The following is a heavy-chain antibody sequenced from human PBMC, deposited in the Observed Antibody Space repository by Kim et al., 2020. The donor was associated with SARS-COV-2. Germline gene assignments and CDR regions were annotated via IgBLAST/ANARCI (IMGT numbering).Heavy chain of an antibody. CDR3: AKDQTVLGIYYYDSSQSDAFDI. D-gene: IGHD3-22*01. V-gene: IGHV3-23*01. Sequence: GGSLRLSCAASGFTFSSYAMSWVRQAPGKGLEWVSAISGSGGSTYYADSVKGRFTISRDNSKNTLYLQMNSLRAEDTAVYYCAKDQTVLGIYYYDSSQSDAFDIWGQETMVTVSS. CDR2: ISGSGGST. CDR1: GFTFSSYA. J-gene: IGHJ3*02.